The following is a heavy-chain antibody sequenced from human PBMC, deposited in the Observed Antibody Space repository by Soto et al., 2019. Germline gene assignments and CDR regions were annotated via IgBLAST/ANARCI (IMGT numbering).Heavy chain of an antibody. Sequence: QVQLQESGPGLVKPSQTLSLTCTVSGGSISSGDYYWSWVRQPPGKGLEWIGYIYRSGSTNYNPSLKSRVTISVDTSKNQFSLKLTSVTAADTAVYYCARVFYGTGNYNWFDLWVQGTLVTVSS. V-gene: IGHV4-30-4*01. CDR3: ARVFYGTGNYNWFDL. D-gene: IGHD3-10*01. J-gene: IGHJ5*02. CDR2: IYRSGST. CDR1: GGSISSGDYY.